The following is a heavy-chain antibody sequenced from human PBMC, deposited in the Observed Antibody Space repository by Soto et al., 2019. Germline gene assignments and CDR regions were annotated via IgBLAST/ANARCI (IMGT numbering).Heavy chain of an antibody. V-gene: IGHV3-74*01. CDR3: ATVFEH. J-gene: IGHJ4*02. CDR1: GITFSGYW. CDR2: VDSAGSGT. Sequence: VPLVESGGGSVQPGGSLRLSCVASGITFSGYWMHWVRQVPGKGLVWVARVDSAGSGTSYADSVKGRFTISRDNAKNTVSLRMDSLRVEDTAVYYCATVFEHWGQGIPVTVSS.